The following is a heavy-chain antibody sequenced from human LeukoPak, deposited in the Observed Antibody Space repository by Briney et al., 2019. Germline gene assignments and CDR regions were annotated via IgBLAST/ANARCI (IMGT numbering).Heavy chain of an antibody. V-gene: IGHV3-73*01. Sequence: PGGSLRLSCVASGFPFSSYWMTWVRQASGKGLEWVGRVKTKLYSSATIYGASVKGRFTISRNDSENTAYLQMDSLTTEDTAVYYCVRPYGDYENWFDPWGQGTLVTVSS. CDR2: VKTKLYSSAT. CDR3: VRPYGDYENWFDP. D-gene: IGHD4-17*01. J-gene: IGHJ5*02. CDR1: GFPFSSYW.